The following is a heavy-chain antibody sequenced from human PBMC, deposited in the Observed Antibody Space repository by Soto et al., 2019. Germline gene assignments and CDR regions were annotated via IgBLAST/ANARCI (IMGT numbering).Heavy chain of an antibody. J-gene: IGHJ4*02. D-gene: IGHD2-15*01. CDR2: IYFTGAT. CDR1: GGSISSGTSY. V-gene: IGHV4-31*03. Sequence: SETLSLTCNVSGGSISSGTSYWTWIRQRPGEGLEWIGHIYFTGATYSNPSLRSRLTMSVDTSKNQFSLKLTSVTAADTATYYCASIPRRGYSYGIDYWGQGTLVNVS. CDR3: ASIPRRGYSYGIDY.